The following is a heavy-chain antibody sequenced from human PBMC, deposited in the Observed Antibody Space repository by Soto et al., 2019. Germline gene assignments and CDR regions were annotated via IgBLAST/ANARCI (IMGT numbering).Heavy chain of an antibody. D-gene: IGHD4-4*01. CDR2: IYYSGST. CDR1: GGSISSSSYY. V-gene: IGHV4-39*01. J-gene: IGHJ4*02. CDR3: ARQDTVTTRAEPNFDY. Sequence: TSETLSLTCTVSGGSISSSSYYWGWIRQPPGKGLEWIGSIYYSGSTYYNPSLKSRVTISVDTSKNQFSLKLSSVTAADTAVYYCARQDTVTTRAEPNFDYWGQGTLVTVSS.